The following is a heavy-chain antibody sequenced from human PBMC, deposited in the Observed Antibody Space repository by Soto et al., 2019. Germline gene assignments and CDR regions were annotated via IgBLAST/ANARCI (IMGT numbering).Heavy chain of an antibody. CDR3: ASDRLMATAGTARHYFGLDV. J-gene: IGHJ6*02. V-gene: IGHV4-31*03. CDR2: IYYSGNT. D-gene: IGHD5-18*01. CDR1: GGSIRSGGYY. Sequence: SETLSLTCTVSGGSIRSGGYYWSWVRQNPRKGLEWIGNIYYSGNTYYNPSLKSRLTISVDTSKNQFSLNLSSVTAADTAGYYCASDRLMATAGTARHYFGLDVWGQGTTVTVSS.